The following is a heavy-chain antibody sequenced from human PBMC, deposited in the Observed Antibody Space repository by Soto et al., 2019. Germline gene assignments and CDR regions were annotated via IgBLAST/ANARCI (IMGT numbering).Heavy chain of an antibody. CDR1: EFTFANAW. CDR2: IKSKADGGTT. D-gene: IGHD4-17*01. Sequence: LRLSCAASEFTFANAWISWVRQAPGKGLEWVGRIKSKADGGTTDYAAPVKGRFTIARDESQNTLYLQMNSLKTEDTAVYYCTSLYYGHWGQGTLVTVSS. V-gene: IGHV3-15*01. J-gene: IGHJ4*02. CDR3: TSLYYGH.